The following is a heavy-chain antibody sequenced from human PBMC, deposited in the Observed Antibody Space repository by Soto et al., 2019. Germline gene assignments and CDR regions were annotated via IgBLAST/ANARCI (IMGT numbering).Heavy chain of an antibody. V-gene: IGHV5-10-1*01. CDR3: ARHRPMSSSYYSTPFDY. J-gene: IGHJ4*02. Sequence: GESLKISCKGSGYTFTNYWISWVRQMPGNGLEWMGRIDPSDSYSNYIPSLQGHVTISADKSISIVYLQWSSLKASDTAMYYCARHRPMSSSYYSTPFDYWGQGTLVTVSS. D-gene: IGHD2-15*01. CDR1: GYTFTNYW. CDR2: IDPSDSYS.